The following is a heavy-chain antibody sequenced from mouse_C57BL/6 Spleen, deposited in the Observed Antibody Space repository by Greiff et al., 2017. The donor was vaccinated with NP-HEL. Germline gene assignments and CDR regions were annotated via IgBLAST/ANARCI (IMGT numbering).Heavy chain of an antibody. D-gene: IGHD1-1*01. Sequence: VQLQQSGPELVKPGASVKISCKASGYTFTDYYMNWVKQSHGKSLEWIGDINPNNGGTSYNQKFKGKATLTVDKSSSTAYMELRSLTSEDSAVYYCARKGSSYEYFDVWGTGTTVTVSS. CDR1: GYTFTDYY. V-gene: IGHV1-26*01. CDR2: INPNNGGT. J-gene: IGHJ1*03. CDR3: ARKGSSYEYFDV.